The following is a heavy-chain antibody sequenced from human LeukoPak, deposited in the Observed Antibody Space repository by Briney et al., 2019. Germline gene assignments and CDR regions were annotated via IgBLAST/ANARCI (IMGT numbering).Heavy chain of an antibody. Sequence: PSETLSLTCTVSGGSISSYYWSWIRQPAGRGLEGIGRIYTSGSTNYNPSLKSRVTMSVNTSKNQFSLKLSSVTAADTAVYYCARAVPAAIGGWFDPWGQGTLVTVSS. CDR3: ARAVPAAIGGWFDP. CDR1: GGSISSYY. V-gene: IGHV4-4*07. J-gene: IGHJ5*02. CDR2: IYTSGST. D-gene: IGHD2-2*02.